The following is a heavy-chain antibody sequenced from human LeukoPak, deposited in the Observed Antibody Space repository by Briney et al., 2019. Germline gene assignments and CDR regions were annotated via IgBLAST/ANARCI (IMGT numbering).Heavy chain of an antibody. D-gene: IGHD3-10*01. V-gene: IGHV2-5*01. J-gene: IGHJ4*02. CDR3: AHRALYGSGSYR. Sequence: SGPTLVNPTQTLTQTCTFSGFSPSTSGVGVGWIRQPPGKALEWLAHIYWNDDKRYSPSLKSRLTITKDTSKNQVVLTMTNMDPVDTATYYCAHRALYGSGSYRWGQGTLVTVSS. CDR2: IYWNDDK. CDR1: GFSPSTSGVG.